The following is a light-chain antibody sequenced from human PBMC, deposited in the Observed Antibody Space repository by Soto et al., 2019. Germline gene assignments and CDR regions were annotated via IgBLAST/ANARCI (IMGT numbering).Light chain of an antibody. J-gene: IGLJ2*01. CDR1: SSNIGSNY. Sequence: QSVLTQPPSVSGAPGQRVTISCSGSSSNIGSNYVYWYQQHPGTAPKLLIYRNNQRPSGVPDRFSGSKSGTSASLAISGLRSEDEADYYCSTCEDSLNVLFGGGTKLTVL. CDR2: RNN. V-gene: IGLV1-47*01. CDR3: STCEDSLNVL.